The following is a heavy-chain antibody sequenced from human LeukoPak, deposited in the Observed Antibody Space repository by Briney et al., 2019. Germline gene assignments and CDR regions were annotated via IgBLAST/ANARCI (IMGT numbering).Heavy chain of an antibody. CDR2: ISYDGGNE. V-gene: IGHV3-30*04. CDR1: GFIFEDFA. J-gene: IGHJ4*02. Sequence: GGSLRLSCAPSGFIFEDFAMHWVRQAPGKGLEWVALISYDGGNETYADSVKGRFTISRDNSKDTLYLHMNSLRPEDTAVYYCARDPPFSSGWSQNHFDHRGQGTLVTVSS. CDR3: ARDPPFSSGWSQNHFDH. D-gene: IGHD6-19*01.